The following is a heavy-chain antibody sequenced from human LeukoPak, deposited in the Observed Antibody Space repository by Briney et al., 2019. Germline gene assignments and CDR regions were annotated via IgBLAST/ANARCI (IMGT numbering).Heavy chain of an antibody. CDR2: INPSGGST. CDR3: ARDDGIWGAYGYLDY. Sequence: ASVKVSCKASGYTFTSYYMHWVRQAPGQGLEWMGIINPSGGSTSYAQKFQGRVTMTRDMSTSTVYMELSSLRSEDTAVYYCARDDGIWGAYGYLDYWGQGTLVTVSS. D-gene: IGHD4-17*01. CDR1: GYTFTSYY. V-gene: IGHV1-46*01. J-gene: IGHJ4*02.